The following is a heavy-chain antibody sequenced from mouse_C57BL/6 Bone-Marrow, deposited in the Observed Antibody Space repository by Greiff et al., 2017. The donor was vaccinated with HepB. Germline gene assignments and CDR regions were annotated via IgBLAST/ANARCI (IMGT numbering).Heavy chain of an antibody. CDR3: ARDQLLYAMDY. V-gene: IGHV5-4*01. CDR2: ISDGGSYT. Sequence: EVKVEESGGGLVKPGGSLKLSCAASGFTFSSYAMSWVRQTPEKRLEWVATISDGGSYTYYPDNVKGRFTISRDNAKNNLYLQMSHLKSEDTAMYYCARDQLLYAMDYWGQGTSVTVSS. J-gene: IGHJ4*01. CDR1: GFTFSSYA.